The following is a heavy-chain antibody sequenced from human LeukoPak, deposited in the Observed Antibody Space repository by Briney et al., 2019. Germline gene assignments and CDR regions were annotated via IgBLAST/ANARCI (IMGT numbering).Heavy chain of an antibody. CDR1: GFAFSTSS. J-gene: IGHJ4*02. Sequence: GGSLRLSCAVFGFAFSTSSMNWVRQAPGKGLEWVSSISSSSSYIYYADSVKGRFTISRDNAKNSLYLQMDSLRAEDTAVYYCATSDDLWSGMDNWGQGTLVTVSS. CDR2: ISSSSSYI. D-gene: IGHD3-3*01. CDR3: ATSDDLWSGMDN. V-gene: IGHV3-21*01.